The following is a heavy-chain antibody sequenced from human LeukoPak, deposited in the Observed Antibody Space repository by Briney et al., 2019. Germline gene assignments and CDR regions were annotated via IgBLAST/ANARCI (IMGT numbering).Heavy chain of an antibody. CDR3: AREPDSGSYVDY. D-gene: IGHD1-26*01. CDR2: IYTSGST. CDR1: GGSISSYY. V-gene: IGHV4-4*07. J-gene: IGHJ4*02. Sequence: SETLSLTCTVSGGSISSYYWSWIRQPAGKGLEWIGRIYTSGSTNYNPSLKSRVTISVDKSKNQFSLKLNSVTAADTAVYYCAREPDSGSYVDYWGQGTLVTVSS.